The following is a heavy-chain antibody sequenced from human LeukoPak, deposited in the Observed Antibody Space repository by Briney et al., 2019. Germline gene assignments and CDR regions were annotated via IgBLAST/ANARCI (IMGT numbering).Heavy chain of an antibody. CDR2: ISAYNGNT. Sequence: GASVKVSCKASGYTFTSYGISWVRQAPGQGLEWMGWISAYNGNTNYAQKLQGRVTMTTDTSTSTAYMELRSLRSDDTAVYYCARAISTFVVVPAAKVCWFDPWGQGTLVTVSP. J-gene: IGHJ5*02. CDR1: GYTFTSYG. V-gene: IGHV1-18*01. D-gene: IGHD2-2*01. CDR3: ARAISTFVVVPAAKVCWFDP.